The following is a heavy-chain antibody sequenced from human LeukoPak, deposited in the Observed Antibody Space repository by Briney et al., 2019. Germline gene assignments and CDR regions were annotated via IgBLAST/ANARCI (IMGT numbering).Heavy chain of an antibody. Sequence: ASVKVSCEASGYTFTSYGISWVRQAPGQGLEWMGWISAYNGNTNYAQKLQGRVTMTTDTSTSTAYTELRSLRSDDTAVYSCARGGGKYSSSSGYFDCWGQGTLVTVSS. CDR1: GYTFTSYG. V-gene: IGHV1-18*01. D-gene: IGHD6-6*01. CDR2: ISAYNGNT. CDR3: ARGGGKYSSSSGYFDC. J-gene: IGHJ4*02.